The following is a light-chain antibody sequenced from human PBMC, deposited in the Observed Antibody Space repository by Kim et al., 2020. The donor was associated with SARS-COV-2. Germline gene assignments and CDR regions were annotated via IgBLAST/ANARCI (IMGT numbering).Light chain of an antibody. CDR1: KLGDKY. J-gene: IGLJ3*02. V-gene: IGLV3-1*01. CDR2: GDN. CDR3: QAWDSTTRV. Sequence: SVLPGQTASITCSGDKLGDKYVCWYQKKPGQSPIVVIYGDNKRPSGIPERFSGSNSGNTATLTISGTQDVDEADYYCQAWDSTTRVFGGGTQLTVL.